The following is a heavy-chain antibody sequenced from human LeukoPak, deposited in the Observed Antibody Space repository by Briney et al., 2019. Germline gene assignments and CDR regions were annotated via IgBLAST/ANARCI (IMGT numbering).Heavy chain of an antibody. D-gene: IGHD2-2*01. CDR2: IYYSGST. J-gene: IGHJ4*02. Sequence: SETLSPTCTVSGGSISSYYWTWIRQPPGEGLEWIGYIYYSGSTNYNPSLKSRATISLDTSKNHFSLNLSSVTAADTAVYYCARGARYCSSTSCFRYYFDYWGQGTLVTVSS. CDR3: ARGARYCSSTSCFRYYFDY. V-gene: IGHV4-59*01. CDR1: GGSISSYY.